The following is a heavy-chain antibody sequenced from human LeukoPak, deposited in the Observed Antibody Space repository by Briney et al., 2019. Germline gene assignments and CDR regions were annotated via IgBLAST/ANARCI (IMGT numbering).Heavy chain of an antibody. CDR3: ARVPMGRKRHFDY. Sequence: SVKVSCKASGGTFSSYAISWVRQAPGQGLEWMGGIIPIFGTANYAQKFQGRVTITADESTSTAYMELSSLRSEDTAVYYCARVPMGRKRHFDYWGQGTLVTVSS. V-gene: IGHV1-69*13. D-gene: IGHD1-26*01. J-gene: IGHJ4*02. CDR1: GGTFSSYA. CDR2: IIPIFGTA.